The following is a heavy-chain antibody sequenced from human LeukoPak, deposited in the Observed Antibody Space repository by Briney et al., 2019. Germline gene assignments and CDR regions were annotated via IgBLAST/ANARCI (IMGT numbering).Heavy chain of an antibody. CDR2: IYHSGST. CDR3: ARDPPGSGVNVDY. J-gene: IGHJ4*02. D-gene: IGHD3-10*01. Sequence: PSETLSLTCAVSGGSIGDSYWWTWVRQPPGRGLEWIGEIYHSGSTNYNPSLPSRVTISLDKSNNQFSLELISVTAADTAVYYCARDPPGSGVNVDYWGQGTLVTVSS. CDR1: GGSIGDSYW. V-gene: IGHV4-4*02.